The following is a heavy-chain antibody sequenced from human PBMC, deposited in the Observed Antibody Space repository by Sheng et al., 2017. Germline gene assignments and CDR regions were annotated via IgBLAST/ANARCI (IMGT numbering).Heavy chain of an antibody. CDR3: ARDHYNAFDY. CDR2: IYIGGST. D-gene: IGHD1-1*01. CDR1: GLTVSGNH. Sequence: EVQLVESGGGLVQPGGSLRLSCTATGLTVSGNHISWVRQAPGKGLEWVSVIYIGGSTHYADSVRGRFTISRDNSKNTVYLQVDSLRGEDTAVYYCARDHYNAFDYWGQGTLVSVSS. V-gene: IGHV3-66*02. J-gene: IGHJ4*02.